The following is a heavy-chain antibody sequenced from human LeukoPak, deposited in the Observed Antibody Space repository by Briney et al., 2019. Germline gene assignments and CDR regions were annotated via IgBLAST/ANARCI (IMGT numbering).Heavy chain of an antibody. V-gene: IGHV3-49*04. CDR1: GFTFGDYA. D-gene: IGHD5/OR15-5a*01. Sequence: GGSLRLSCTASGFTFGDYAMSWVRQAPGKGLEWVGSIRSKAYDGTIEYAASVKGRFTISRDDSKSIAYLQMNSLKTEDTAVYYCTRGRIYLDSWGQGTLVTVSS. CDR2: IRSKAYDGTI. J-gene: IGHJ5*01. CDR3: TRGRIYLDS.